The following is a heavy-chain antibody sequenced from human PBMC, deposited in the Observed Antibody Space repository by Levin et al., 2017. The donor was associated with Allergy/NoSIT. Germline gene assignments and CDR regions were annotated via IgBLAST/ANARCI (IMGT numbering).Heavy chain of an antibody. J-gene: IGHJ6*02. Sequence: GGSLRLSCAASGFTFSSYAMHWVRQAPGKGLEWVAVISYDGSNKYYADSVKGRFTISRDNSKNTLYLQMNSLRAEDTAVYYCAREVEYQLLQSYYYGMDVWGQGTTVTVSS. CDR3: AREVEYQLLQSYYYGMDV. D-gene: IGHD2-2*01. CDR1: GFTFSSYA. V-gene: IGHV3-30*04. CDR2: ISYDGSNK.